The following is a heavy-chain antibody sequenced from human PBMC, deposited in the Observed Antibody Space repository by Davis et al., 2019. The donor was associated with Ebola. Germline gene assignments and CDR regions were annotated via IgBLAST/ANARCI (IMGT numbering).Heavy chain of an antibody. V-gene: IGHV3-11*04. Sequence: PGGSLRLSCAASGFTFSDYYMSWIRQAPGKGLEWVSYISSSGSTIYYADSVEGRFTISRDNAKNSLYLQMNSLRDEDTAVYYCARDMVRGVGGPPFDYWGQGTLVTVSS. J-gene: IGHJ4*02. CDR2: ISSSGSTI. D-gene: IGHD3-10*01. CDR1: GFTFSDYY. CDR3: ARDMVRGVGGPPFDY.